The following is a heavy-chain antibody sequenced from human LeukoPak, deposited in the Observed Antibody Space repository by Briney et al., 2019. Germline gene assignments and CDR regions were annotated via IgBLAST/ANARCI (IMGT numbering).Heavy chain of an antibody. CDR3: AKVYQGKILWQPGKTEYYFDY. D-gene: IGHD3-10*01. Sequence: PGGSLRLSCAASGFTFSNYWMNWVRQAPGKGLEWVSAISGSGGSTYYADSVKGRFTISRDNSKNTLYLQMNSLRAEDTAVYYCAKVYQGKILWQPGKTEYYFDYWGQGTLVTVSS. J-gene: IGHJ4*02. CDR1: GFTFSNYW. CDR2: ISGSGGST. V-gene: IGHV3-23*01.